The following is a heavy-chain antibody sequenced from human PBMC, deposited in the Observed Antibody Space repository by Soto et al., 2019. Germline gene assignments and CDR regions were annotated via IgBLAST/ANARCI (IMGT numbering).Heavy chain of an antibody. D-gene: IGHD3-10*01. CDR2: ISSSGSYI. J-gene: IGHJ4*02. Sequence: EVQLVESGGGLVKPGGYLRLSCAASGFTFSSYSMNWVRQAPGKGLEWVSSISSSGSYIYYADSVKGRFTISRDNAKNSLYLQMNGLRAEDTAVYYCARVRTSEGGFDYWGKGTLVTVSS. CDR3: ARVRTSEGGFDY. V-gene: IGHV3-21*01. CDR1: GFTFSSYS.